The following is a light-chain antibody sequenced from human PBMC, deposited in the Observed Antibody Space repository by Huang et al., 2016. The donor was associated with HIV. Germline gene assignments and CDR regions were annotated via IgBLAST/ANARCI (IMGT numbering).Light chain of an antibody. J-gene: IGKJ1*01. Sequence: DIQMTQSPSTLSAFVGDRVTITCRTSHRISSWLAWYQQKPGKAPNLLISKASNLESGVPSRFSGNGSGTEFTLTISGLQPDDLATYYCQQQWTFGLGTKVEI. CDR1: HRISSW. V-gene: IGKV1-5*03. CDR2: KAS. CDR3: QQQWT.